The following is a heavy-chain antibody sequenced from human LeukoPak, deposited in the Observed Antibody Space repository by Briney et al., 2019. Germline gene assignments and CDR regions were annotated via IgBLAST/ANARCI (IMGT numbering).Heavy chain of an antibody. Sequence: GGSLRLSCAASGFTFNNYGMTWFRQVPGKGLEWVAVIYIGGGTYYAASVKGRFTISRDTSKNTLFLQMNSLRADDTAMYYCARGQGAWGQGTLVTVSS. V-gene: IGHV3-53*01. J-gene: IGHJ5*02. CDR3: ARGQGA. CDR1: GFTFNNYG. CDR2: IYIGGGT.